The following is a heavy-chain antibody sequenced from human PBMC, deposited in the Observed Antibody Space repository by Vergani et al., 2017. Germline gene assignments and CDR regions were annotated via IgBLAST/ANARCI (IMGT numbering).Heavy chain of an antibody. J-gene: IGHJ6*03. V-gene: IGHV4-34*01. CDR3: ARVNTETNGHLYYYYYMDV. CDR1: GGSFTSYH. CDR2: IYHTGRP. Sequence: QVQLQQWGGGLLKPLETLSLTCVVNGGSFTSYHWTWIRQSLGEGLEWVGDIYHTGRPDYNPSLKSRLTMSVGKSRNQFSLTLNSVTATDTAIYFCARVNTETNGHLYYYYYMDVWGQGTAVTVS. D-gene: IGHD4-11*01.